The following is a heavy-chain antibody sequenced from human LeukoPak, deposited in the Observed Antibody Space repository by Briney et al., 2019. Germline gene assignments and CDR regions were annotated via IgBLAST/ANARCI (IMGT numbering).Heavy chain of an antibody. J-gene: IGHJ6*02. Sequence: LGGSLRLSCAASGFTFSSYSMNWVRQAPGKGLEWVSYISSSSDKIYYADSVKGRFTISRDNSKNSLYLQMNGLRAEDTALYYCAKDTRAYYYYGMDVWGQGTTVTVSS. CDR2: ISSSSDKI. CDR3: AKDTRAYYYYGMDV. V-gene: IGHV3-48*04. CDR1: GFTFSSYS.